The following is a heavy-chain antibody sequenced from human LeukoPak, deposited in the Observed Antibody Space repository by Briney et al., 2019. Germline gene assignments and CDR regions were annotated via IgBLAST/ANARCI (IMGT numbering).Heavy chain of an antibody. Sequence: SETLSLTCSVSGGSISNYYWSWIRQPPGKGLELIGYIYYTGSTNYNPSLKSRLTISVDTSKNQFSLKLGSVTAADTAVYFCARFYSGFDFWGQGALVTVSS. V-gene: IGHV4-59*01. CDR3: ARFYSGFDF. CDR2: IYYTGST. CDR1: GGSISNYY. J-gene: IGHJ4*02. D-gene: IGHD4-23*01.